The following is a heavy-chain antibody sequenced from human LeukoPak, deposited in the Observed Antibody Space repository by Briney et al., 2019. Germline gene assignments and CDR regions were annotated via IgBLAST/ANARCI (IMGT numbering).Heavy chain of an antibody. D-gene: IGHD5-24*01. V-gene: IGHV5-51*01. CDR1: GYSFTSYW. J-gene: IGHJ4*02. CDR3: ARRRDGHNPFDY. CDR2: IYPGDSDT. Sequence: GESLKISCQGSGYSFTSYWIAWVREMPGKGLEWMGIIYPGDSDTRYSPSFRGQFTISADKSISTAYLQWSSLKASDTAMYYRARRRDGHNPFDYWGQGTLVTVSS.